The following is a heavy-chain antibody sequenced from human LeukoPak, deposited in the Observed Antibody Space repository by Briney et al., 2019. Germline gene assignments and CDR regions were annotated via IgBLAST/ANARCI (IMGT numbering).Heavy chain of an antibody. J-gene: IGHJ4*02. CDR3: ARVAYCGGDCYRHLDY. Sequence: ASVKVSCKASGYTFTSYDINWVRQATGQGLEWMGWMNPNSGNTGYAQKFQGRVTITRNTSISTAYMELSSLRSEDTAVYYCARVAYCGGDCYRHLDYWGQGTLVTVSS. CDR1: GYTFTSYD. CDR2: MNPNSGNT. D-gene: IGHD2-21*02. V-gene: IGHV1-8*03.